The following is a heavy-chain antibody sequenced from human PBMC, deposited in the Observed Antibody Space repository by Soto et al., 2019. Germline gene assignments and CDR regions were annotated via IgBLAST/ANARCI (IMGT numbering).Heavy chain of an antibody. V-gene: IGHV3-21*06. CDR2: ISTSSSAI. Sequence: GGSLRLSCVASGFAFRSYGMNWVRQAPGKGLEWVACISTSSSAIYYTDSVKGRFTISRDNARNSLYLQMKSLRAEDTAVYFCARDGADYDILTGYYDYYYHGMGVWGQGTTVTVSS. CDR3: ARDGADYDILTGYYDYYYHGMGV. D-gene: IGHD3-9*01. CDR1: GFAFRSYG. J-gene: IGHJ6*02.